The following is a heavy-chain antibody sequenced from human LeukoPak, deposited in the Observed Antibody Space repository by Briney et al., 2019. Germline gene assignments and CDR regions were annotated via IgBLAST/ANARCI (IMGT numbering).Heavy chain of an antibody. D-gene: IGHD1-26*01. J-gene: IGHJ4*02. CDR1: GFTFSSYA. CDR3: AKATFFSGSYFYFDY. CDR2: ISGSGGST. V-gene: IGHV3-23*01. Sequence: GGSLRLSCAASGFTFSSYAMSWVRQAPGEGLEWVSAISGSGGSTYYADSVKGRFTISRDNSKNTLYLQMNSLRAEDTAVYYCAKATFFSGSYFYFDYWGQGTLVTVSS.